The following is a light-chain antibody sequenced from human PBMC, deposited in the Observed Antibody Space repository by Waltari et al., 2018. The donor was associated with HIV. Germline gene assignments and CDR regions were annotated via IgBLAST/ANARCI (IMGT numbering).Light chain of an antibody. V-gene: IGLV6-57*04. CDR2: EDN. J-gene: IGLJ3*02. CDR1: SGSIASNY. CDR3: QSYDSATLWV. Sequence: NFMLAQPHSVSESPGKTVTISCTRSSGSIASNYVQWYQQRPGSAPTNVIDEDNQRPSGVPDRFSGSIDSSSNSASLTISGLKTEDEADYYCQSYDSATLWVFGGGTKLTVL.